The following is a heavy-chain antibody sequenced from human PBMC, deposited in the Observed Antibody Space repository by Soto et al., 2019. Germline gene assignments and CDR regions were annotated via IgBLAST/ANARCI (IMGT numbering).Heavy chain of an antibody. D-gene: IGHD6-25*01. CDR1: GYSISSGYY. CDR2: IYHSGFT. V-gene: IGHV4-38-2*02. Sequence: SETLSLTCAVSGYSISSGYYWDWIRQPPGEGLEWIGTIYHSGFTYYNPSLKSRVTMSVDTPKNQFSLKLTSVTAADTAMYYCARDLTAAGLGGMDVWGQGTTVTVSS. J-gene: IGHJ6*02. CDR3: ARDLTAAGLGGMDV.